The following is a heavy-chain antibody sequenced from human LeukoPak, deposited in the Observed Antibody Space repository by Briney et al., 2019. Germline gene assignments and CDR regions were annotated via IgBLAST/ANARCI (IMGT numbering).Heavy chain of an antibody. D-gene: IGHD3-3*01. CDR2: IYYTGST. CDR3: ARGQTDFWSGYFTFDP. J-gene: IGHJ5*02. V-gene: IGHV4-59*12. Sequence: SETLSLTCTVSGGSISSYYWSWIRQPPGKGLEWIGYIYYTGSTNYNPSLKSRVTISVDRSKNQFSLKLSSVTAADTAVYYCARGQTDFWSGYFTFDPWGQGTLVTVSS. CDR1: GGSISSYY.